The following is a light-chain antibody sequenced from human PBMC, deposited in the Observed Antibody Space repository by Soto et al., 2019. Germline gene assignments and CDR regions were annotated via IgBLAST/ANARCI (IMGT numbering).Light chain of an antibody. Sequence: IEVTQSPCSLSAYLVYRVAITCLASQSISSYLNWYQQKPGKAPKLLIYAASSLQSGVPSRFSGSGSGTDFTFTISSLQPEDIATYYCQQYDNLPLTVGGGTKV. CDR1: QSISSY. V-gene: IGKV1-33*01. CDR3: QQYDNLPLT. CDR2: AAS. J-gene: IGKJ4*01.